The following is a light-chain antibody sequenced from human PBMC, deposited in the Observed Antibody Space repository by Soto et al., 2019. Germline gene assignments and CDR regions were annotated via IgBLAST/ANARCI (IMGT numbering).Light chain of an antibody. J-gene: IGKJ3*01. CDR3: QQSYSTPQTFGQGTRGFT. Sequence: DIQMTQSPSSLSASVGDRVTITCRASQSISRYLNWYQQKPGKVPKFLMYSASSLRGGVPSRFSGSGSGTDFTLTISSLQPEDFATFYCQQSYSTPQTFGQGTRGFTFGPGTKVDIK. CDR1: QSISRY. V-gene: IGKV1-39*01. CDR2: SAS.